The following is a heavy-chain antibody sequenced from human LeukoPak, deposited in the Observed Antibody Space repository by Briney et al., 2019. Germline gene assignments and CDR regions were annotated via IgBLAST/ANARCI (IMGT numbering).Heavy chain of an antibody. J-gene: IGHJ4*02. V-gene: IGHV4-59*01. D-gene: IGHD5-18*01. Sequence: SETLSLTCTVSGGSISSYYWSWIRRPPGKGLEWIGYIYYSGSTNYNPSLKSRVTISVDTSKNQFSLKLSSVTAADTAVYYCARVFKGYSYGFVGNWGQGTLVTVSS. CDR3: ARVFKGYSYGFVGN. CDR1: GGSISSYY. CDR2: IYYSGST.